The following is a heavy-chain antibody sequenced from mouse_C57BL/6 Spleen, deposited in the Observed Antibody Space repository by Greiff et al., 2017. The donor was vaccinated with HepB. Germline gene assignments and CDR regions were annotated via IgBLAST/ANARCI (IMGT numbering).Heavy chain of an antibody. CDR3: ERPYGQGDYFDY. V-gene: IGHV1-69*01. CDR1: GYTFTSYW. D-gene: IGHD1-1*01. J-gene: IGHJ2*01. Sequence: VQLQQPGAELVMPGASVKLSCKASGYTFTSYWMHWVKQRPGQGLEWIGEIDPSDSYTNYNQKFKGKSTLTVDKSSSTAYMQLSSLTSEDSAVYYCERPYGQGDYFDYWGQGTTLTVSS. CDR2: IDPSDSYT.